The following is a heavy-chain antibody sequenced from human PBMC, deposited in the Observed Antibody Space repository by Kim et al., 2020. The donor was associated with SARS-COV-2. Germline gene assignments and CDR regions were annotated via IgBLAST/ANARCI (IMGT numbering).Heavy chain of an antibody. J-gene: IGHJ4*02. Sequence: SETLSLTCAVYGGSFSGYYWSWIRQPPGKGLEWIGEINHSGSTNYNPSLKSRVTISVDTSKNQFSLKLSSVTAADTAVYYCARGKAAAGRVLDYWGQGTLVTVSS. V-gene: IGHV4-34*01. D-gene: IGHD6-13*01. CDR1: GGSFSGYY. CDR3: ARGKAAAGRVLDY. CDR2: INHSGST.